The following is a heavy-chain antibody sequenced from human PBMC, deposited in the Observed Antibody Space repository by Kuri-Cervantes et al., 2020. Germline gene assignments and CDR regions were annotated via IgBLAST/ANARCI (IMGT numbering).Heavy chain of an antibody. V-gene: IGHV1-2*02. CDR2: ISPNSGGT. J-gene: IGHJ6*02. D-gene: IGHD3-10*01. Sequence: ASVKVSCKASGFTFTHNYIHWVRQAPGQGLEWMGWISPNSGGTHYAQSFQGRVSMSTDTSINTAYMELSRLRSDDTAVYYCARAAMGSIEFTMVRGGPRFSNYYYGMDVWGQGTTVTVSS. CDR3: ARAAMGSIEFTMVRGGPRFSNYYYGMDV. CDR1: GFTFTHNY.